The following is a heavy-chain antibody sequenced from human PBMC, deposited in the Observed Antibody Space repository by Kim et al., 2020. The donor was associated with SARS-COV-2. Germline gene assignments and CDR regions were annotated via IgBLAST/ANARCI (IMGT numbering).Heavy chain of an antibody. J-gene: IGHJ6*02. CDR3: ASLGGIVVVPAAIESYGMDV. D-gene: IGHD2-2*02. Sequence: GGSLRLSCAASGFTFSSYGMHWVRQAPGKGLEWVAVISYDGSNKYYADSVKGRFTISRDNSKNTLYLQMNSLRAEDTAVYYCASLGGIVVVPAAIESYGMDVWGQGTTVTVSS. V-gene: IGHV3-30*03. CDR1: GFTFSSYG. CDR2: ISYDGSNK.